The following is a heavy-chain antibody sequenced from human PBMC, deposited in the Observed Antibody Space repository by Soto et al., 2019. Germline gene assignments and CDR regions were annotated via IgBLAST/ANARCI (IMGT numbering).Heavy chain of an antibody. D-gene: IGHD5-18*01. CDR2: ISYDGSNK. Sequence: GSLRLSCAASGFTFSSYAMHWVRQAPGKGLEWVAVISYDGSNKYYADSVKGRFTISRDNSKNTLYLQMNSLRAEDTAVYYCARSMDTAMNDWFDPWGQGTLVTVSS. V-gene: IGHV3-30-3*01. CDR1: GFTFSSYA. CDR3: ARSMDTAMNDWFDP. J-gene: IGHJ5*02.